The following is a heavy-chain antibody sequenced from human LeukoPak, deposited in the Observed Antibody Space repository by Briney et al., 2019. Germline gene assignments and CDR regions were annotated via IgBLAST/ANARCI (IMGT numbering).Heavy chain of an antibody. Sequence: GGSLRLSCAASGFTFSSYAMHWVRQAPGKGLEWVAVISYDGSNKHYADSVKGRFTISRDNSKNTLYLQMNSLRAEDTAVYYCASLLPYGSGSWYGMDVWGQGTTVTVSS. CDR1: GFTFSSYA. V-gene: IGHV3-30-3*01. J-gene: IGHJ6*02. CDR3: ASLLPYGSGSWYGMDV. D-gene: IGHD3-10*01. CDR2: ISYDGSNK.